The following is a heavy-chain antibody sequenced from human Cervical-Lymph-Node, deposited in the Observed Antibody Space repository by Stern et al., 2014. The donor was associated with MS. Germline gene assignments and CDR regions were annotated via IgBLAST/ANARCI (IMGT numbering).Heavy chain of an antibody. CDR2: ITPYNGNT. Sequence: QVQLVQSGAEVKKTGSSVKISCKASGWTFTYRHLHWVRQAPGQAFEWMGWITPYNGNTDYAQKFRDRVTITRDMSLTSAYMELTGLRPEDTAMYYCARSPLSGTSDVFEAWGQGTMVTVSS. D-gene: IGHD1-7*01. CDR3: ARSPLSGTSDVFEA. V-gene: IGHV1-45*02. CDR1: GWTFTYRH. J-gene: IGHJ3*01.